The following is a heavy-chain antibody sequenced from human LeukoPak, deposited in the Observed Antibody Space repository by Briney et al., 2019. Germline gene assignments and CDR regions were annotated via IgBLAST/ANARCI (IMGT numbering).Heavy chain of an antibody. CDR3: AKAPIAVAGADY. CDR2: ISGGGGST. D-gene: IGHD6-19*01. V-gene: IGHV3-23*01. J-gene: IGHJ4*02. Sequence: TGRSLRLSCAASGFTFSSYAMHWVRQAPGKGLEWVSAISGGGGSTYYADSVKGRFTISRDKSKNTLYLQMNSLRAEDTAVYYCAKAPIAVAGADYWGQGTLVTVSS. CDR1: GFTFSSYA.